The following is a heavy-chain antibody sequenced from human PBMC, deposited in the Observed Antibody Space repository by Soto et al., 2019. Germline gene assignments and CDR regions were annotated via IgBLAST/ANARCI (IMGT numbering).Heavy chain of an antibody. J-gene: IGHJ4*02. CDR1: GGSISSSSYY. CDR3: ARHAIDSDDDY. CDR2: IYYSGST. D-gene: IGHD2-2*01. Sequence: SETLSLTCTVSGGSISSSSYYWGWIRQPPGKGLEWIGSIYYSGSTYYNPSLKSRVTISVDTSKNQFSLKLSSVTAADTAVYYCARHAIDSDDDYWGQGTLVTVSS. V-gene: IGHV4-39*01.